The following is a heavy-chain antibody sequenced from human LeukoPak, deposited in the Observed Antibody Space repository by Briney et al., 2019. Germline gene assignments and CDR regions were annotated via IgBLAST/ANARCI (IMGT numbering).Heavy chain of an antibody. V-gene: IGHV3-23*01. CDR3: ANEIRPNDY. CDR2: ISISGGTT. Sequence: GGSLRLSCTASAFAFSNHAMSWVRQAPGKGLEWVSSISISGGTTYYTDSVKGRFTISRENSKSTLYLQMNNLRANDTAVYYCANEIRPNDYWGQGTLVTVSS. J-gene: IGHJ4*02. D-gene: IGHD4-17*01. CDR1: AFAFSNHA.